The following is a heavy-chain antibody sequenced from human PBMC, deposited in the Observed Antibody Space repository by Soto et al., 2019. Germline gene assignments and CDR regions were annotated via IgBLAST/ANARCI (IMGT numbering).Heavy chain of an antibody. V-gene: IGHV1-69*02. CDR2: IIPILGIA. J-gene: IGHJ5*02. CDR3: ARLCSGGSCYSSAWFDP. D-gene: IGHD2-15*01. CDR1: GGTFSSYT. Sequence: QVQLVQSGAEVKKPGSSVKVSCKASGGTFSSYTISWVRQAPGQGLEWMGRIIPILGIANYAQKFQGRVTITADKSTSTAYRELSRLRSEDTAVYYCARLCSGGSCYSSAWFDPWGQGTLVTVSS.